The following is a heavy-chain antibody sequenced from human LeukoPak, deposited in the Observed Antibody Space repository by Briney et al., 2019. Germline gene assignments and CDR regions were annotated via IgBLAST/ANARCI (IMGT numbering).Heavy chain of an antibody. J-gene: IGHJ4*02. CDR2: IRYDGSNK. Sequence: GGSLRLSCAASGFTFSSYGMHWVRQAPGKGLEWVAFIRYDGSNKYYADSVKGRFTISRDNSKNTLYLQMNSLRAEDTAVYYCAKGTGITGGYFDYWGQGTLVTVSS. CDR1: GFTFSSYG. CDR3: AKGTGITGGYFDY. V-gene: IGHV3-30*02. D-gene: IGHD1-7*01.